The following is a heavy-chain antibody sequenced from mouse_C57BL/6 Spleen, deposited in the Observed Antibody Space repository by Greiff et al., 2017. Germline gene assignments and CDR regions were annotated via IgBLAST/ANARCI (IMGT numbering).Heavy chain of an antibody. CDR3: ARTPYDYDTYYYAMDY. V-gene: IGHV1-58*01. D-gene: IGHD2-4*01. Sequence: VQLKESGAELVRPGSSVKMSCKTSGYTFTSYGINWVKQRPGQGLEWIGYIYIGNGYTEYNEKFKGKATLTSDTSSSTAYMQLSSLTSEDSAIYFCARTPYDYDTYYYAMDYGGQGTSVTVSS. CDR1: GYTFTSYG. CDR2: IYIGNGYT. J-gene: IGHJ4*01.